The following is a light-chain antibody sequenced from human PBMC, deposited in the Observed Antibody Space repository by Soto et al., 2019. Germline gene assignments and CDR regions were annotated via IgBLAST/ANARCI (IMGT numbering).Light chain of an antibody. J-gene: IGLJ2*01. CDR3: SSYSASTNVL. Sequence: QSALTQPASVSGSPGQSITISCTGTSRDVGNYNYVSWYQQHPGKAPKLMIYEVDNRPSGVSNRFSGSKSGNTASLTISGLQAEDEADYYCSSYSASTNVLFGGGTKVTVL. CDR2: EVD. V-gene: IGLV2-14*01. CDR1: SRDVGNYNY.